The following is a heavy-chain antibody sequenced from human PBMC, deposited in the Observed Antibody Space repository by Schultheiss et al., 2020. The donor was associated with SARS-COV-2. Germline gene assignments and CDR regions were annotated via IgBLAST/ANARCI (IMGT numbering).Heavy chain of an antibody. CDR1: GYTFTSYG. CDR2: IIPIFGTA. Sequence: ASVKVSCKASGYTFTSYGISWVRQAPGQGLEWMGGIIPIFGTANYAQKFQGRVTMTRNTSISTAYMELSSLRSEDTAVYYCARGRGDYIWGSYRYFDYWGQGTLVTVSS. D-gene: IGHD3-16*02. J-gene: IGHJ4*02. CDR3: ARGRGDYIWGSYRYFDY. V-gene: IGHV1-8*02.